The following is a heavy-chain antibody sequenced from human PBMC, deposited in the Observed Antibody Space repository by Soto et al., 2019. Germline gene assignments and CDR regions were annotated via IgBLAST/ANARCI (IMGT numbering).Heavy chain of an antibody. D-gene: IGHD4-17*01. Sequence: HPGGSLRLSCAASGFAFGFYELSWVRQAPGKGLEWVSYISTSGDTIYYADSVKGRFTISRDNARNSLYLQMNSLRAEDTAVYYCARDGYGDPYYYYGMDVWGQGTTVTVAS. V-gene: IGHV3-48*03. CDR2: ISTSGDTI. CDR3: ARDGYGDPYYYYGMDV. J-gene: IGHJ6*02. CDR1: GFAFGFYE.